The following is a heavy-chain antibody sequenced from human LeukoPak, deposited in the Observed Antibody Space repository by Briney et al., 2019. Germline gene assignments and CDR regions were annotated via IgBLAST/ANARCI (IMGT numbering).Heavy chain of an antibody. CDR3: ARDQGGYGYYYMDV. V-gene: IGHV4-34*01. D-gene: IGHD5-18*01. CDR1: GGSFSGYY. J-gene: IGHJ6*03. CDR2: INHSGST. Sequence: SETLSLTCAVYGGSFSGYYWSWIRQPPGKGLEWIGEINHSGSTNYNPSLKSRVTISVDTSKNQFSLKLSSVTAADTAVYYCARDQGGYGYYYMDVWGKGTTVTVSS.